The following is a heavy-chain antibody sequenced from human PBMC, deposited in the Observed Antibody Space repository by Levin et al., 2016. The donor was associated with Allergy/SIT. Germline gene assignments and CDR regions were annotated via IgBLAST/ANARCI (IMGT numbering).Heavy chain of an antibody. CDR3: ARRVRMTGYTGLAFDI. D-gene: IGHD3-9*01. V-gene: IGHV5-51*01. CDR2: IYPGDSDT. Sequence: VRQMPGKGLEWMGIIYPGDSDTRYSPSFQGQVTISADKSISTAYLQWSSLKASDTAMYYCARRVRMTGYTGLAFDIWGQGTMVTVSS. J-gene: IGHJ3*02.